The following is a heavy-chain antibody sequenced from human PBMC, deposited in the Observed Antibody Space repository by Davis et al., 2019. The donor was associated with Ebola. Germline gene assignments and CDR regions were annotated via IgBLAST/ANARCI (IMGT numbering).Heavy chain of an antibody. J-gene: IGHJ4*02. V-gene: IGHV3-30*03. Sequence: GESLKISCAASGFTFSSYGMHWVRQAPGKGLEWVAVISYDGSNKYYADSVKGRFTISRDNAKNSLYLQMNSLRDEDTAVYYCATVAAAVLTYWGQGTLVTVSS. CDR1: GFTFSSYG. CDR2: ISYDGSNK. CDR3: ATVAAAVLTY. D-gene: IGHD6-13*01.